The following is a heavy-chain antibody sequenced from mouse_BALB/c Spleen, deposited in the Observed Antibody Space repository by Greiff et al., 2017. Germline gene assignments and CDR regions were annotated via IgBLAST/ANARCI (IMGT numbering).Heavy chain of an antibody. V-gene: IGHV5-17*02. CDR2: ISSGSSTI. CDR3: ARGDGYYYAMDY. D-gene: IGHD2-3*01. J-gene: IGHJ4*01. CDR1: GFTFSSFG. Sequence: EVQGVESGGGLVQPGGSRKLSCAASGFTFSSFGMHWVRQAPEKGLEWVAYISSGSSTIYYADTVKGRFTISRDNPKNTLFLQMTSLRSEDTAMYYCARGDGYYYAMDYWGQGTSVTVSS.